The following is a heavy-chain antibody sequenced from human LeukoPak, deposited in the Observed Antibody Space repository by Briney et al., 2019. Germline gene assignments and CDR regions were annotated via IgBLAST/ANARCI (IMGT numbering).Heavy chain of an antibody. D-gene: IGHD4-11*01. J-gene: IGHJ4*02. V-gene: IGHV4-39*07. CDR3: ARLSTVTTSFDY. CDR2: IYYSGST. Sequence: PSETLSLTCTVSGGSISSSSYYWGWIRQPPGKGLEWIGSIYYSGSTYYNPSLKSRVTMSVDTSKNQFSLNLSSVTAADMAVYYCARLSTVTTSFDYWGQGTLVTVSS. CDR1: GGSISSSSYY.